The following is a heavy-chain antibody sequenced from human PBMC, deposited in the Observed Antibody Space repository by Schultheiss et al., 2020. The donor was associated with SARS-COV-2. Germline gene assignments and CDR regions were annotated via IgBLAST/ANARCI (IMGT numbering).Heavy chain of an antibody. CDR2: IYYSGST. V-gene: IGHV4-31*03. J-gene: IGHJ5*02. D-gene: IGHD4-17*01. CDR3: ARGGPYGDYVGWFDP. Sequence: LRLSCTVSGGSISSGGYYWSWIRQHPGKGLEWIGYIYYSGSTYYNPSLKSRVTISVDTSKNQFSLKLSSVTAADTAVYYCARGGPYGDYVGWFDPWGQGTLVTVSS. CDR1: GGSISSGGYY.